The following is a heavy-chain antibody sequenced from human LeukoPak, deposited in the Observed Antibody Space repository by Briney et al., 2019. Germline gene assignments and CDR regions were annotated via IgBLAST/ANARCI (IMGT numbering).Heavy chain of an antibody. Sequence: GGSLRLSCAASGFTFSSYSMNWVRQAPGKGLEWVSYISSSSSTIYYADSVKGRFTISRDNAKNSLYLQVNSLRAEDTAVYYCARDSSEYQVLFPVDYWGQGTLVTVSS. CDR3: ARDSSEYQVLFPVDY. J-gene: IGHJ4*02. D-gene: IGHD2-2*01. CDR1: GFTFSSYS. CDR2: ISSSSSTI. V-gene: IGHV3-48*01.